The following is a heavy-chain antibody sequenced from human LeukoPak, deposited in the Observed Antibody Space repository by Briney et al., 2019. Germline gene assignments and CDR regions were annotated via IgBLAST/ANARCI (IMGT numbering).Heavy chain of an antibody. CDR2: IRNDGSNK. Sequence: GGSLRLSCAASGFTFSSYGMHWVRQAPGKGLEWVASIRNDGSNKFYADSVKGRFTISRDNSKNTLCLQLNSLRAEDTAVYYCAKDGNAGSSWSDSNYNNYMDVWGKGTTVTVSS. J-gene: IGHJ6*03. V-gene: IGHV3-30*02. CDR3: AKDGNAGSSWSDSNYNNYMDV. CDR1: GFTFSSYG. D-gene: IGHD6-13*01.